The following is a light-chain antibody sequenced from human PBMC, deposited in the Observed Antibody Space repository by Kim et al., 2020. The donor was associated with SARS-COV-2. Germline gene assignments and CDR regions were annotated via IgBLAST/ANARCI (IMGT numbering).Light chain of an antibody. Sequence: DIVMTQSPLSLPVTPGEPASISCRSSQSLLLSNGYNYLDWYLQKPGQSPQLLIYLGSYRASGVPDRFSGSASGTDFTLKISRVEAEDVGVYYCMQGVQNPYTFGQGTKLEI. CDR3: MQGVQNPYT. V-gene: IGKV2-28*01. CDR1: QSLLLSNGYNY. CDR2: LGS. J-gene: IGKJ2*01.